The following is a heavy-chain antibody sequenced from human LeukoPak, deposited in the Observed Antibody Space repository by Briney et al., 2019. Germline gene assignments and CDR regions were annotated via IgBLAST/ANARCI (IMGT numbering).Heavy chain of an antibody. CDR2: ISSSSTTI. CDR1: GFTFSTYT. CDR3: ARGLSGTYYYYYYMDV. J-gene: IGHJ6*03. Sequence: GGSLRLSCAASGFTFSTYTMNWVRQTPGKGLEWVSYISSSSTTIYYADSVKGRFTISRDNAKNSLYLQMNSLRAEDTAVYYCARGLSGTYYYYYYMDVWGKGTTVTVSS. D-gene: IGHD3-3*01. V-gene: IGHV3-48*04.